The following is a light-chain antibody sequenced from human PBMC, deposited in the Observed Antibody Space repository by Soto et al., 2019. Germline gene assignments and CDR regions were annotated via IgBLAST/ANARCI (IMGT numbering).Light chain of an antibody. CDR2: DVN. Sequence: QSALTQPRSVSGSPGQSVTISRTGTSSDVGGYNYVSWYQQHPGKAPKFMIYDVNKRPSGVPDRFSGSKSGNTASLTISGLQAEDEADYYCCSYAGSYPFVFGTGTKLTVL. CDR1: SSDVGGYNY. J-gene: IGLJ1*01. CDR3: CSYAGSYPFV. V-gene: IGLV2-11*01.